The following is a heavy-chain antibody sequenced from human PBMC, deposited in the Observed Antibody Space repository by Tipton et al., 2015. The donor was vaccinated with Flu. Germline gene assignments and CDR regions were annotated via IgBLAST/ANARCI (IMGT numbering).Heavy chain of an antibody. V-gene: IGHV4-59*01. J-gene: IGHJ4*02. CDR3: ASTSNYGRRIEPDFDY. CDR1: GGSISSSY. CDR2: IYYTGGT. D-gene: IGHD4-17*01. Sequence: GLVKPSETLSLTCTVSGGSISSSYWSWIRQPPGKGLEYIGHIYYTGGTKYNPSLKSRVSISVDTSKNQFSLKVNSVTAADAALYYCASTSNYGRRIEPDFDYWGQGTLVTVSS.